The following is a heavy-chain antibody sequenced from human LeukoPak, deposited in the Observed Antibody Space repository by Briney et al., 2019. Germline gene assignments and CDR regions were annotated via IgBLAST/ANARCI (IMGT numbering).Heavy chain of an antibody. CDR3: ARDKNDYGDYFFDY. Sequence: GGSLRLSCAASGFTVSSTHLRWVPQAPGKGLEWVSILYGGGSTYYADSVRGRFTLSRDNVKNTLYLQMNNLRAEDTAVYYCARDKNDYGDYFFDYWGQGTLVAVSS. V-gene: IGHV3-53*01. CDR1: GFTVSSTH. J-gene: IGHJ4*02. D-gene: IGHD4-17*01. CDR2: LYGGGST.